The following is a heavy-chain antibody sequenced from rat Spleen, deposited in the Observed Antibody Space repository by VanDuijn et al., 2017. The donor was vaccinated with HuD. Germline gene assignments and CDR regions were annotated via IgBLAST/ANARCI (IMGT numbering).Heavy chain of an antibody. Sequence: EVQLVESGGGLVQPGRSMKLSCVASGFTFSDYYMAWVRQAPKKGLEWVASISYEGSGTYYGDSVKGRFTISRDNAKSTLSLQMDSLRSEDTATYYCTTRPYYSSLNWFPYWGQGTLVTVSS. D-gene: IGHD1-2*01. J-gene: IGHJ3*01. V-gene: IGHV5-22*01. CDR1: GFTFSDYY. CDR3: TTRPYYSSLNWFPY. CDR2: ISYEGSGT.